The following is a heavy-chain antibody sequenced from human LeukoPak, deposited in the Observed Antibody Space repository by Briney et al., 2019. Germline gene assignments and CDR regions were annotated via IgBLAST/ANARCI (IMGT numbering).Heavy chain of an antibody. J-gene: IGHJ4*02. CDR2: ISSNGGST. Sequence: GGSLRLSCAASGFTFSNYAMHWVRQAPGKGLEYVSTISSNGGSTFYANSMKGRFTISRDNSKNTLYLQMGSLRAEDMAVYYCARGPRPGFGELINGPFDYWGQGTLVTVSS. CDR3: ARGPRPGFGELINGPFDY. CDR1: GFTFSNYA. V-gene: IGHV3-64*01. D-gene: IGHD3-10*01.